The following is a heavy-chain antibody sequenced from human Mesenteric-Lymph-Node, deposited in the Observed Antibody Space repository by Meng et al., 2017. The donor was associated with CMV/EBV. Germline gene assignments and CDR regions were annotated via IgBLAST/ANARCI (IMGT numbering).Heavy chain of an antibody. CDR2: IYFGGTT. J-gene: IGHJ4*02. CDR1: GGSISGSSYY. Sequence: SETLSLTCTVSGGSISGSSYYWGWIRQSPGKGLEWIGSIYFGGTTFYNPSLKSRVTISVDTSKNQFSLRLSSVTAADTAVYYCVRAESYYFDYWGQGTLVTVSS. CDR3: VRAESYYFDY. V-gene: IGHV4-39*07.